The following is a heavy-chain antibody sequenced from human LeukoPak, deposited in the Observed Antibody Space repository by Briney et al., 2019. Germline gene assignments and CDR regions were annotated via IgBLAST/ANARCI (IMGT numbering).Heavy chain of an antibody. CDR1: GFSVSFTY. J-gene: IGHJ4*02. D-gene: IGHD1-26*01. Sequence: GGSLRLSCAASGFSVSFTYMSWVRQSPGKGLEWVSVIYRGGETSYANSVKGRFTNSTDNSKNTLYLQMNNLRAEDTAVYYCVRSEVGVTDGAVDDWGQGTLVAVSS. CDR3: VRSEVGVTDGAVDD. V-gene: IGHV3-53*01. CDR2: IYRGGET.